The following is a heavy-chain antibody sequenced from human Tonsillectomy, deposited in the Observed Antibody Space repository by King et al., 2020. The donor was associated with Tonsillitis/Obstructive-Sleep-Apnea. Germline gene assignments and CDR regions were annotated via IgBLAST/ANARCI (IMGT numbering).Heavy chain of an antibody. Sequence: QLQESGPGLVKPSETLSLTCTVSGGSISSSSYYWGWIRQPPGKGLEWIGSIYYSGSTYYNPSLKSRVTISVDTSKNQFSLKLSSVTAADTAVYYCARHGERGYSYGSDLFYWGQGTLVTVSS. V-gene: IGHV4-39*01. D-gene: IGHD5-18*01. CDR1: GGSISSSSYY. J-gene: IGHJ4*02. CDR2: IYYSGST. CDR3: ARHGERGYSYGSDLFY.